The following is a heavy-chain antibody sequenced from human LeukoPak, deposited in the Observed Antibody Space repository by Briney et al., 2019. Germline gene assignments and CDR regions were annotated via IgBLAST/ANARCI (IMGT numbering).Heavy chain of an antibody. J-gene: IGHJ4*02. Sequence: QAGGSLRLSCAASGFTFSSYAMSWVRQAPGKGLEWVSAISGSGGSTYYADSVKGRFTISRDNSKNTLYLQMNSLRAEDTAVCYCAKMLYGSYIGLYFDYWGQGTLVTVSS. CDR2: ISGSGGST. CDR1: GFTFSSYA. CDR3: AKMLYGSYIGLYFDY. D-gene: IGHD3-10*01. V-gene: IGHV3-23*01.